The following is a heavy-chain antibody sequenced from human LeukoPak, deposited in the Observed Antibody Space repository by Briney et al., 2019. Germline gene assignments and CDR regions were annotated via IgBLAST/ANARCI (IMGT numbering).Heavy chain of an antibody. CDR1: GFTFSSCS. J-gene: IGHJ4*02. Sequence: PAGSLRLSCAVSGFTFSSCSMNWVRQAPGKGLEWVSYISSSSSTIYYADSVKGRFTISRDNAKNSLYLQMNSLRDEDSAAYYCARDPHIAAAGTIFDYWGQGTLVTVSS. CDR3: ARDPHIAAAGTIFDY. D-gene: IGHD6-13*01. CDR2: ISSSSSTI. V-gene: IGHV3-48*02.